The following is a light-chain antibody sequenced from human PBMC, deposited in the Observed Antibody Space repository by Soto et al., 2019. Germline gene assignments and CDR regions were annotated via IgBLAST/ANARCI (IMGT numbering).Light chain of an antibody. V-gene: IGKV3-11*01. CDR2: DAS. J-gene: IGKJ5*01. Sequence: EIVLTQSPATLSLSPGERATLSCRASQSVGSYLAWYQQKPGQAPRLLIYDASNRATGIPARFSGSGSGTDFTLTISSLEPEDFAVYYCQQRSNWPPITFGQGTRWRL. CDR1: QSVGSY. CDR3: QQRSNWPPIT.